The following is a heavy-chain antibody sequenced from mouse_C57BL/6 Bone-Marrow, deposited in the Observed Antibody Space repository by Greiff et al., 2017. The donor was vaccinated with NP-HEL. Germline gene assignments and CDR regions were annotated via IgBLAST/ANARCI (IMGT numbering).Heavy chain of an antibody. Sequence: VQLQQPGAELVKPGASVKMSCKASGYTFTSYWITWVKQRPGQGLEWIGDIYPGSGSTNYNEKFKSKATLTVDTSSSTAYMQLSSLTSEDSAVYYCARRRRREGYYFDYWGQGTTLTVSS. V-gene: IGHV1-55*01. CDR1: GYTFTSYW. CDR2: IYPGSGST. CDR3: ARRRRREGYYFDY. J-gene: IGHJ2*01.